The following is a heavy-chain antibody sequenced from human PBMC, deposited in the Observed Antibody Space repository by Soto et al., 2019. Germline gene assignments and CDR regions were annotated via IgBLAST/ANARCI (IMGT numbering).Heavy chain of an antibody. Sequence: QITLNESGPTQVKPRQTLTLTCTFSGFSLTTSGVGVGWIRQSPGTAPEWLAIFYWDDDKRYSPSLKSRLTITKDTSKTQVVLTMADLDPADTATYYCAHRVLRTVFGLVTTTAIYFDFWGQGTPVAVSS. D-gene: IGHD3-3*01. CDR2: FYWDDDK. V-gene: IGHV2-5*02. CDR3: AHRVLRTVFGLVTTTAIYFDF. CDR1: GFSLTTSGVG. J-gene: IGHJ4*02.